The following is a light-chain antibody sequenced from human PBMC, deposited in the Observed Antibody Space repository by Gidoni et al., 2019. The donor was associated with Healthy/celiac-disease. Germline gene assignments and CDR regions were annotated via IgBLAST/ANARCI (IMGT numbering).Light chain of an antibody. Sequence: DIQLTQSPSFLSASVGDRVTITCWASQGISSYLAWYQQKPGKAPKLLIYAASTLQSGVPSRFSGSGSGTEFTLTISSLQPEDFATYYCQQLNSYLTFGQXTKVEIK. V-gene: IGKV1-9*01. CDR3: QQLNSYLT. CDR2: AAS. CDR1: QGISSY. J-gene: IGKJ1*01.